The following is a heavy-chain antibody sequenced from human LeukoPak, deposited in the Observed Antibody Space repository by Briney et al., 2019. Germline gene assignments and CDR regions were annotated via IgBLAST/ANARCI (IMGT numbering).Heavy chain of an antibody. Sequence: PGGSLRLSCVVSGITLSYYGMSWVRQAPGKGLEWVSGISERGGSTNYADSVKGRFIISRDTSKNTVYLQMNSLRVEDTAVYFCAKRGIVIRAVIIIGFHKEAYYFDYWGQGILVTVSS. CDR1: GITLSYYG. D-gene: IGHD3-10*01. CDR2: ISERGGST. V-gene: IGHV3-23*01. J-gene: IGHJ4*02. CDR3: AKRGIVIRAVIIIGFHKEAYYFDY.